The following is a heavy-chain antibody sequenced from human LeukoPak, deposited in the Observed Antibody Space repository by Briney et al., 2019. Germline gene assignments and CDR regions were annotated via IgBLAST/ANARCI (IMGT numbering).Heavy chain of an antibody. J-gene: IGHJ6*03. V-gene: IGHV5-51*01. CDR3: ARRSSGSYSVGGYYYYMDV. Sequence: GESLKISCKGSGYSFTSYWIGWVRQMPGKGLEWMGIIYPGDSDTRYSPSFQGQVTISADKSISTAYLQWSSLKASDTAMYYCARRSSGSYSVGGYYYYMDVWGRGTTVTVSS. D-gene: IGHD1-26*01. CDR2: IYPGDSDT. CDR1: GYSFTSYW.